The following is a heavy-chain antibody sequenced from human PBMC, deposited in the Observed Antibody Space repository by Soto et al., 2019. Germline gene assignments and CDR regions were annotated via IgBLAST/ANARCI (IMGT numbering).Heavy chain of an antibody. V-gene: IGHV4-4*02. CDR2: VYHTGSS. CDR1: GGSINSSNW. J-gene: IGHJ6*02. D-gene: IGHD3-22*01. CDR3: ARPYYDSTGYSLYYYGMDV. Sequence: QVQLQESGPGLVKPSGTLSLTCAISGGSINSSNWWSWVRQPPGKGLEWIGEVYHTGSSYYNSSLKSRFTISVDQSKNQFSLKLTSVTAADTAVYYCARPYYDSTGYSLYYYGMDVWGQGTTVTVSS.